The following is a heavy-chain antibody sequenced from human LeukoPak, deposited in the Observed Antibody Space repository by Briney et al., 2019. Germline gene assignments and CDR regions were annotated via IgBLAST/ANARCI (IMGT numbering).Heavy chain of an antibody. J-gene: IGHJ4*02. CDR1: GYTLTELS. CDR3: ATVVVAVFDPSVSGVFS. V-gene: IGHV1-24*01. CDR2: FDPEDGET. Sequence: ASVKVSCKVSGYTLTELSMHWVRQAPGKGLEWMGGFDPEDGETIYAQKFQGRVTMTEDTSTDTAYMELSSLRSEDTAVYYCATVVVAVFDPSVSGVFSWGQGTLVTVSS. D-gene: IGHD2-15*01.